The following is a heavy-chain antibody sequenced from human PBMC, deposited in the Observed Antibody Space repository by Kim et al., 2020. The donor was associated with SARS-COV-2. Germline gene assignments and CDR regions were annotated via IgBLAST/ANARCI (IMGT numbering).Heavy chain of an antibody. D-gene: IGHD1-1*01. J-gene: IGHJ4*02. Sequence: GGSLRLSCAASGFTFRSYSMNWVRQAPGKGLEWVSTISSHSIYIYYADSVKGRFTISRDNGKNSLYLQMDSLRVEDTALYYCARYLSTGRPGGFDYWGQGILVTGSS. V-gene: IGHV3-21*01. CDR1: GFTFRSYS. CDR2: ISSHSIYI. CDR3: ARYLSTGRPGGFDY.